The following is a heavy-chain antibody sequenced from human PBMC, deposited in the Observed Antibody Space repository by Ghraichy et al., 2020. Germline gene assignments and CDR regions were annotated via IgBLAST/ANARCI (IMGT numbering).Heavy chain of an antibody. D-gene: IGHD6-19*01. J-gene: IGHJ1*01. CDR2: ISAYNGNT. V-gene: IGHV1-18*01. Sequence: ASVKVSCKTCGYTFSSYGISWVRQAPVQRLEWMGWISAYNGNTNYAQKLQGRVTMTTDTSTSTAYMELRSLRSDATAVYYCARDSSGWYRYFQHWGQGTLVNV. CDR3: ARDSSGWYRYFQH. CDR1: GYTFSSYG.